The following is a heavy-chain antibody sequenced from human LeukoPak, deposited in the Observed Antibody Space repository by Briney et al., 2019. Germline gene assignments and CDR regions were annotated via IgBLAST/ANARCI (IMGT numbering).Heavy chain of an antibody. CDR1: GYSFTSYW. Sequence: GESLKISCKGSGYSFTSYWIGWVRQMPGKGLEWMGSIYPGDSDTRYSPSFQGQVTISAHKSISTAYLQWSSLKASDAAMYYCARGNSGSYENFDYWGQGALVTVSS. J-gene: IGHJ4*02. D-gene: IGHD1-26*01. V-gene: IGHV5-51*01. CDR2: IYPGDSDT. CDR3: ARGNSGSYENFDY.